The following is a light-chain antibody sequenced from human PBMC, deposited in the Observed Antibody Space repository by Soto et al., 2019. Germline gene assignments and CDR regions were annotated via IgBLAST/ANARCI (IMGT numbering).Light chain of an antibody. V-gene: IGKV3-15*01. J-gene: IGKJ1*01. CDR1: QSVSSN. CDR3: QQYDNWPWT. CDR2: GAS. Sequence: EIVMTQSPATLSVSPGERATLSCRASQSVSSNLAWYQQKPGQAPRLLIHGASTRAPGFPARFSGSGSGTDFTLTISSLQSEDFAVYYCQQYDNWPWTFGQGTK.